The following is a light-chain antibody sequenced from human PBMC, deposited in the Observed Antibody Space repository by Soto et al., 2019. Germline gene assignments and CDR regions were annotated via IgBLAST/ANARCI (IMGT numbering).Light chain of an antibody. CDR3: QQSFTTPYT. V-gene: IGKV1-39*01. Sequence: DIQMTQSPSSLSASVGDRVTITCRARQTLAMYVNWFQQKPGKAPKPLIYTTSSLQSGVPPRFSGSGSETDFTLTISRLQPEDSATYYCQQSFTTPYTFGQGTKLEIK. CDR1: QTLAMY. J-gene: IGKJ2*01. CDR2: TTS.